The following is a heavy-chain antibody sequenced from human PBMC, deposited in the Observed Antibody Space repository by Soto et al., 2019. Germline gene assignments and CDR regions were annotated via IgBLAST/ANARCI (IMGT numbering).Heavy chain of an antibody. CDR2: MSYSGGT. Sequence: QVQLQESGPGLVKPSETLSLTCTVSGGSISSYFWSWIRQPPGKGLEWIGYMSYSGGTDYNPSLKSRVTISVDTSKNQFSLKLSSVTAADTAIYYCARDTSSSYYGMDVWGQGTTVTVSS. D-gene: IGHD6-6*01. V-gene: IGHV4-59*01. J-gene: IGHJ6*02. CDR3: ARDTSSSYYGMDV. CDR1: GGSISSYF.